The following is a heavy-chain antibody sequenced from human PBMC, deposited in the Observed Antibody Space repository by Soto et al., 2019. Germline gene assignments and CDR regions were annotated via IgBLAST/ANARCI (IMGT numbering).Heavy chain of an antibody. Sequence: ASVKVSCKASGYSFTGYYLHWGRQAPGQGLEWLGWSNPYSGGTNYAQKFQGRVTMTRDTSISTAYMELSRLRSDDTAVYYCARLYSSGGRYGMDVWGQGTTVPVSS. CDR3: ARLYSSGGRYGMDV. J-gene: IGHJ6*02. D-gene: IGHD5-18*01. CDR2: SNPYSGGT. CDR1: GYSFTGYY. V-gene: IGHV1-2*02.